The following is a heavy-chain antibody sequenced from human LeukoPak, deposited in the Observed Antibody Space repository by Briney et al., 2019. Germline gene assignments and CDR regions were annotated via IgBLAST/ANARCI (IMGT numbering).Heavy chain of an antibody. CDR1: GITFSSYS. V-gene: IGHV3-23*01. J-gene: IGHJ5*02. CDR2: ISSTGGTT. Sequence: GGSLRLSCAASGITFSSYSMSWVRQAPGQGLGWVSSISSTGGTTYYADSVKGRFTISRDNAKNSLYLQMNSLRAEDTAVYYCARDTRGCSGGSCYPNWFDPWGQGTLVTVSS. CDR3: ARDTRGCSGGSCYPNWFDP. D-gene: IGHD2-15*01.